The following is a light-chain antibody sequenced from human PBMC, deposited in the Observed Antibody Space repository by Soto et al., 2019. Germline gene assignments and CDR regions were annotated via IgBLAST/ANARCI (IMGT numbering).Light chain of an antibody. Sequence: DIQMTQSPSTLSASVGDRVTITCRASQSVRSWLAWYQQKPGKVPKLLIYKASTLQGGVPSRFSGSGSGTEFTLTISSLQPDDFAAYYCQQYKSNPLTFGGGTKVEIK. CDR3: QQYKSNPLT. CDR1: QSVRSW. CDR2: KAS. V-gene: IGKV1-5*03. J-gene: IGKJ4*01.